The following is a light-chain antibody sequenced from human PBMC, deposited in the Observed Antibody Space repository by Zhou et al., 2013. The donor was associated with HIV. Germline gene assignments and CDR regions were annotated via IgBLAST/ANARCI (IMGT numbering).Light chain of an antibody. CDR1: QGIGSY. J-gene: IGKJ1*01. Sequence: AIRINQSPSSLSASTGDRVTITCRASQGIGSYLAWYQQKPGKAPKLLIYGASTLQSGVPSRFSGSGSGTDFTLTINRLQPDDFATYYCHQYNSYVWTFGQGTKVEI. CDR2: GAS. CDR3: HQYNSYVWT. V-gene: IGKV1-8*01.